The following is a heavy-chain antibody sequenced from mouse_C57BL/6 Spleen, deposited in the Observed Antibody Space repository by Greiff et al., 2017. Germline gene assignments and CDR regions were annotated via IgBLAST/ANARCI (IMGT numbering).Heavy chain of an antibody. J-gene: IGHJ1*03. CDR1: GFTFSDYG. CDR2: ISSGSSTI. Sequence: EVMLVESGGGLVKPGGSLKLSCAASGFTFSDYGMHWVRQAPEKGLGWVAYISSGSSTIYYADTVKGRFTISRDNAKNTPFLQMTSLRSEDTAMYYGARDDGTSYWYFDVWGTGTTVTVAS. D-gene: IGHD1-1*01. CDR3: ARDDGTSYWYFDV. V-gene: IGHV5-17*01.